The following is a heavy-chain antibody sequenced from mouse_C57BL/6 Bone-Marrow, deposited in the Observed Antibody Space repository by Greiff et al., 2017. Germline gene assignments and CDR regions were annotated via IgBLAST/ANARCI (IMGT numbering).Heavy chain of an antibody. Sequence: QVQLQQPGAELVKPGASVKMSCKASGYTFTSYWITWVKQRPGQGLEWIGAFYPGSGSTNYNEKFKSKATLTVDTSSSTAYMQRSSLTSEDSAVYDCARPYYSTYWYFDVWGKGTTVTVSS. CDR1: GYTFTSYW. CDR2: FYPGSGST. J-gene: IGHJ1*03. CDR3: ARPYYSTYWYFDV. V-gene: IGHV1-55*01. D-gene: IGHD2-5*01.